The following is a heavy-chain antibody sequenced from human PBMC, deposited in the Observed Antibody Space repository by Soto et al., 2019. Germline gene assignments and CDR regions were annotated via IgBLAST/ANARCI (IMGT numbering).Heavy chain of an antibody. V-gene: IGHV1-69*08. CDR2: IIPALGTT. CDR3: ARPDFGDYWYFDL. Sequence: QDQLVQSGAEVKKPGSSVKVSCKAFGGPFSSHTFSWVRQAPGQGLEWMGRIIPALGTTTYAQKFQGRVTITADESXXTXYMELNSLRTEDTAVYYCARPDFGDYWYFDLWGRGTLVTVSS. D-gene: IGHD4-17*01. CDR1: GGPFSSHT. J-gene: IGHJ2*01.